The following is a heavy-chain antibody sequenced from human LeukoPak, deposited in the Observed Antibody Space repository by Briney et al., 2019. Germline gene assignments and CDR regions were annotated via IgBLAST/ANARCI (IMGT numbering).Heavy chain of an antibody. CDR3: ARRSYYYDSSAAVYFDY. V-gene: IGHV1-69*13. CDR1: GGTFSSYA. Sequence: ASVKVSCKASGGTFSSYAISWVRQAPGQGLEWMGGIIPIFGTANYAQKFQGRVTITADESTSTAYMELSSLRSEDTAVYYCARRSYYYDSSAAVYFDYRGQGTLVTVSS. D-gene: IGHD3-22*01. J-gene: IGHJ4*02. CDR2: IIPIFGTA.